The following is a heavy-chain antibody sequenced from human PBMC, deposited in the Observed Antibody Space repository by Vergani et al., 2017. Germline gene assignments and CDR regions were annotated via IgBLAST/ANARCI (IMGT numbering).Heavy chain of an antibody. CDR3: ARGYYYGSGSYSYYYMDV. CDR1: GGSISSYY. Sequence: QVQLQESGPGLVKPSETLSLTCTVSGGSISSYYWSWIRQPPGKGLEWIGYIYYSWSTNDNPSLKSRVTISVDTSKNQFSLKLSSVTAAYTAVYYCARGYYYGSGSYSYYYMDVWGKGTTVTVSS. J-gene: IGHJ6*03. CDR2: IYYSWST. D-gene: IGHD3-10*01. V-gene: IGHV4-59*01.